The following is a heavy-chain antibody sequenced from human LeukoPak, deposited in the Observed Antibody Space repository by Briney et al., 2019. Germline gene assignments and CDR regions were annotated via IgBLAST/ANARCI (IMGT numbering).Heavy chain of an antibody. V-gene: IGHV3-9*01. J-gene: IGHJ3*02. D-gene: IGHD6-6*01. Sequence: PLRLSCAASGFTLDDYAMHGVRQAPGKGLEGVSGISWNSGSIGYADSVKGRFTISRDNAKNSLYLQMNSLRAEDKALYYCAKDIGSSSYHDAFDIWGQGTMVTVSS. CDR2: ISWNSGSI. CDR1: GFTLDDYA. CDR3: AKDIGSSSYHDAFDI.